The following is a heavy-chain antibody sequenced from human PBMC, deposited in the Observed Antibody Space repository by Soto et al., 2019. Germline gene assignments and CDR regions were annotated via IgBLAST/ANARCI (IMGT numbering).Heavy chain of an antibody. V-gene: IGHV1-58*01. Sequence: QMQLVQSGPEVKKPGTSVKVSCKASGFTLTSADVQWVRQTRGQRLEWIGWIVGGSGSTNYAQQFQGRLAITRDMSTSTVYMELSSLRSEDTAVYYGAADWSNRPFDFWGQGTLVTVSS. CDR1: GFTLTSAD. CDR2: IVGGSGST. CDR3: AADWSNRPFDF. D-gene: IGHD3-3*01. J-gene: IGHJ4*02.